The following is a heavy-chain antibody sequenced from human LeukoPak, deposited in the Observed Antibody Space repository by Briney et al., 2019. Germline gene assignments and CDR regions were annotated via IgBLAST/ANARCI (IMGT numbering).Heavy chain of an antibody. CDR2: IIPIFGTA. D-gene: IGHD3-3*01. J-gene: IGHJ4*02. V-gene: IGHV1-69*01. CDR3: ARARGDFWSRGYFDY. CDR1: GGTFSSYA. Sequence: SVKVPCKASGGTFSSYAISWVRQAPGQGLEWMGGIIPIFGTANYAQKFQGRVTITADESTSTAYMELSSLRSEDTAVYYCARARGDFWSRGYFDYWGQGTLVTVSS.